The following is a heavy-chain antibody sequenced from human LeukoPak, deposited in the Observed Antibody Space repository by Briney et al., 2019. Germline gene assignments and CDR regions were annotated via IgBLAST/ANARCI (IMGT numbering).Heavy chain of an antibody. D-gene: IGHD2-2*01. V-gene: IGHV4-59*11. CDR3: ARAEDCGSTSCYLGVDY. Sequence: SETLSLTCTVSGGSISSHYWSWIRQPPGKGLEWIGYFYHSGSTNYNPSLKSRVIISVDTSKKQISLKLSSVTAADTAVYYCARAEDCGSTSCYLGVDYWGQGTLVTVSS. CDR2: FYHSGST. CDR1: GGSISSHY. J-gene: IGHJ4*02.